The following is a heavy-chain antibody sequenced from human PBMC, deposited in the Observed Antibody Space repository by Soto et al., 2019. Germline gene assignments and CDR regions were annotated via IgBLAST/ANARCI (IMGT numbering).Heavy chain of an antibody. CDR1: GYTFTSYD. V-gene: IGHV1-8*01. CDR2: MNPNSGNT. Sequence: QVQLVQSGAEVKKPGASVKVSCKASGYTFTSYDINWVRQATGQGLEWMGWMNPNSGNTGYAQKFQGRVTMTRNTSISTAYMELSSLRSEDRAVYYCASPARNYDFWSGYSFDIWGQGTMVTVSS. CDR3: ASPARNYDFWSGYSFDI. J-gene: IGHJ3*02. D-gene: IGHD3-3*01.